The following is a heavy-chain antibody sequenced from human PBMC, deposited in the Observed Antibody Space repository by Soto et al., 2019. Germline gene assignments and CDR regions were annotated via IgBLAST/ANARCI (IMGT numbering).Heavy chain of an antibody. CDR3: ARAPKIIAVADSDYDAFDI. J-gene: IGHJ3*02. V-gene: IGHV1-2*04. CDR1: GYTFTGYY. Sequence: ASVKVSCKASGYTFTGYYMHWVRQAPGQGLEWMGWINPNSGGTNYAQEFQGWVTMTRDTSISTAYMELSRLRSDDTAVYYCARAPKIIAVADSDYDAFDIWGQGTMVTVSS. CDR2: INPNSGGT. D-gene: IGHD6-19*01.